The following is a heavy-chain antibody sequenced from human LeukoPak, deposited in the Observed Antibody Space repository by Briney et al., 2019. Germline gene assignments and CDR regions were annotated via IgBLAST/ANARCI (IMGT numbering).Heavy chain of an antibody. Sequence: GGSLRLSCAASGFTFRNCGMSWVRQAPGKGLEWVSAISNSGGNTYYADSVKGRFTISRDNSRNTLYLQMNSLRAEDTAVYYCAKDDGGSYYIYYYYMDVWGKGTTVTISS. CDR1: GFTFRNCG. CDR3: AKDDGGSYYIYYYYMDV. D-gene: IGHD1-26*01. CDR2: ISNSGGNT. J-gene: IGHJ6*03. V-gene: IGHV3-23*01.